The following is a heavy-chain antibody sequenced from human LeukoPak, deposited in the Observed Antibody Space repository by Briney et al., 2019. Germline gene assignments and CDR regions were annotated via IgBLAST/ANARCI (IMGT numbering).Heavy chain of an antibody. CDR2: IYYSGST. CDR3: ARARVGASKWFDP. D-gene: IGHD1-26*01. V-gene: IGHV4-31*03. J-gene: IGHJ5*02. CDR1: GGSISSGGYY. Sequence: PSETLSLTCTVSGGSISSGGYYWSWIRLHPGKGLEWIGYIYYSGSTYYNPSLKSRVTISVDTSKNQLPLKLSSVTAADTAVYYCARARVGASKWFDPWGQGTLVTVSS.